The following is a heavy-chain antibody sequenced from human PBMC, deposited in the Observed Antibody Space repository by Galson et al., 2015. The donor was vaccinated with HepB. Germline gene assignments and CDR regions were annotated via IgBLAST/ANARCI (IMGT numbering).Heavy chain of an antibody. J-gene: IGHJ6*02. CDR2: ISAYNGNT. V-gene: IGHV1-18*04. CDR1: GYTFTSYG. Sequence: SVKVSCKASGYTFTSYGISWVRQAPGQGLEWMGWISAYNGNTNYAQKLQGRVTMTTDTSTSTAYMELRSLRSDDTAVYYCARWPYSSSSGYYYYYGMDVWGQGTTVTVSS. CDR3: ARWPYSSSSGYYYYYGMDV. D-gene: IGHD6-6*01.